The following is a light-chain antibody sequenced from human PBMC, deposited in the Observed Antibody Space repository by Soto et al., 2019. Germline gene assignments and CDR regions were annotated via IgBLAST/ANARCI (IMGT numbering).Light chain of an antibody. Sequence: QSALTQPASVSGSPGRSVTISCTGTSTDVGDFNYVSWYQHLPGRAPKLIIYDVTNRPSGISYRFSASKSGRTASLTISGLQADDEADYYCSSYSSSTAPVVFGGGTKVTVL. CDR3: SSYSSSTAPVV. CDR1: STDVGDFNY. CDR2: DVT. V-gene: IGLV2-14*03. J-gene: IGLJ2*01.